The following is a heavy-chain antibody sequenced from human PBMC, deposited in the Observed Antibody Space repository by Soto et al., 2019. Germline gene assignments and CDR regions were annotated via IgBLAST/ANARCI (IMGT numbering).Heavy chain of an antibody. J-gene: IGHJ5*02. CDR2: VYESGYT. CDR1: GASVSTGAYY. V-gene: IGHV4-31*03. D-gene: IGHD5-18*01. Sequence: LSLTCTVSGASVSTGAYYWGWVRQRPGRGLEWIGYVYESGYTYYNMSLKSRLTISLDRSNNQFSLGLTSVTAADTAVYYCVRALGHTAMVYPWFDPWGQGTLVTVSS. CDR3: VRALGHTAMVYPWFDP.